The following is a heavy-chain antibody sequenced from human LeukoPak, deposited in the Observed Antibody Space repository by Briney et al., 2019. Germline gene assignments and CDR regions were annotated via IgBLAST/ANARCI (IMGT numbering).Heavy chain of an antibody. CDR1: GGSISSGSYY. Sequence: SETLSLTCTVSGGSISSGSYYWSWIRQPAGKGLEWIGRIYTSGSTNYNPSLKSRVTISVDTSKNQFSLKLSSVTAADTAVYYCARDLFPSTTAYFDYWGQGTLVTVSS. V-gene: IGHV4-61*02. J-gene: IGHJ4*02. D-gene: IGHD4-11*01. CDR3: ARDLFPSTTAYFDY. CDR2: IYTSGST.